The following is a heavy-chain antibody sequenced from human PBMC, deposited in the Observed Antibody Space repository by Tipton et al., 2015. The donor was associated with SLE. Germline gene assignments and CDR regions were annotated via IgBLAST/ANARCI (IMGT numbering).Heavy chain of an antibody. CDR3: ARERTYGDYFYYYAVDV. Sequence: TLSLTCTVSGGSISSGGYYWSWVRQRPGTGLEWIGYIHYSGSTYYNPSLKSRGTISVDTSKNQFSLNLRSVTAADTAVYYCARERTYGDYFYYYAVDVWGQGTTVTVS. CDR1: GGSISSGGYY. D-gene: IGHD4-17*01. CDR2: IHYSGST. V-gene: IGHV4-31*03. J-gene: IGHJ6*02.